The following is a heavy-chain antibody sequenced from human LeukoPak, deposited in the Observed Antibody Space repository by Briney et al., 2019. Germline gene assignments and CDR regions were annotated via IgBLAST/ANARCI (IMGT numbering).Heavy chain of an antibody. CDR3: ARSAARIAAAGIYRFDP. J-gene: IGHJ5*02. Sequence: SETLSLTCAVYGGSFSGYYWSWIRQPPGKGLEWIGEINHSGSTNYNPSLKSRVTISVDTSKTQFSLKLSSVTAADTAVYYCARSAARIAAAGIYRFDPWGQGTLVTVS. D-gene: IGHD6-13*01. CDR1: GGSFSGYY. V-gene: IGHV4-34*01. CDR2: INHSGST.